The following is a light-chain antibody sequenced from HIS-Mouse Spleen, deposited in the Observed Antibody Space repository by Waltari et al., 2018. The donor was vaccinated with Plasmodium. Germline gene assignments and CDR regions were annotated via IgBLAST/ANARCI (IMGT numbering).Light chain of an antibody. CDR2: GAS. V-gene: IGKV3-15*01. Sequence: EIVMTQSPATLHVSPGERATLSCRASQSVSSNLAWSQQKPGQAPRLLIYGASTRATGIPARFSGSGSGTEFTLTISSMQSEDFAVYYCQQYNNWPPTWTFGQGTKVEIK. CDR3: QQYNNWPPTWT. J-gene: IGKJ1*01. CDR1: QSVSSN.